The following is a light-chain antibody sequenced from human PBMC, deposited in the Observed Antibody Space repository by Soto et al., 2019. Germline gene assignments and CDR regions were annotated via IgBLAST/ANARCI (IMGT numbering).Light chain of an antibody. CDR1: SSNIGSTS. J-gene: IGLJ3*02. V-gene: IGLV1-47*01. CDR3: AAWDDSRIAWV. CDR2: WNT. Sequence: QSVLTQSPSASGTPGQRVTIPCSGSSSNIGSTSVSWFQQFPGTAPKLLIYWNTQRPSGVPDRFSGSKSGTSASLAISVLRSEDDADYYCAAWDDSRIAWVFGGGTKLTVL.